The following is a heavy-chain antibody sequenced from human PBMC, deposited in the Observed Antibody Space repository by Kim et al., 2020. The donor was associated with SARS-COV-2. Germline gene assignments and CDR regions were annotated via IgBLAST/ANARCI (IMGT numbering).Heavy chain of an antibody. CDR1: GGSISIYN. CDR3: VRDGGSGY. CDR2: FSNSGST. Sequence: SETLSLTCDISGGSISIYNWSWVRQRQGQGLERIGYFSNSGSTDNNSNPKSRAPITADTYKNKNPLSLRSVTATDADTYYCVRDGGSGYWGGGNQV. D-gene: IGHD3-10*01. J-gene: IGHJ4*02. V-gene: IGHV4-59*01.